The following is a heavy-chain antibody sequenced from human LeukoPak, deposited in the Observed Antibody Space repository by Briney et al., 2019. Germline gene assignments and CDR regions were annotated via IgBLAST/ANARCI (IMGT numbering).Heavy chain of an antibody. CDR2: ISESGGST. D-gene: IGHD5-12*01. V-gene: IGHV3-23*01. J-gene: IGHJ4*02. CDR1: GFTFSSYA. Sequence: PGGSLRLSCAASGFTFSSYAMTWVRQAPGKGLEWVSAISESGGSTYYADSVKGRFTISRDNSKNTLSLQMNSLRAEDTAVYYYAKGNSAYGLLDFWGQGTLVAVSS. CDR3: AKGNSAYGLLDF.